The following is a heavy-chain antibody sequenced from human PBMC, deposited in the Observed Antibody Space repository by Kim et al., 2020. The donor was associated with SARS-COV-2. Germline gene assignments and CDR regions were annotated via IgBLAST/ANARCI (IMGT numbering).Heavy chain of an antibody. V-gene: IGHV3-15*01. CDR1: GFTFSNAW. CDR3: TTDRSITMVRGREVYYYYYGMDV. CDR2: IKSKTDGGTT. Sequence: EGSLRLSCAASGFTFSNAWMSWVRQAPGKGLEWVGRIKSKTDGGTTDYAAPVKCRFTISRDDSKNTLYLQMNSLKTEDTAVYYCTTDRSITMVRGREVYYYYYGMDVWGQGTTVTVSS. D-gene: IGHD3-10*01. J-gene: IGHJ6*02.